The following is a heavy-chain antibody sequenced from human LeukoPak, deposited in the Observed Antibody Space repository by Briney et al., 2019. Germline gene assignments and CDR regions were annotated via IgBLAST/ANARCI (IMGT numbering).Heavy chain of an antibody. CDR2: IKQDGSEK. V-gene: IGHV3-7*01. J-gene: IGHJ4*02. Sequence: PGGSLRLSCVASGFTFSSYWMSWVRQAPGKGLEWVANIKQDGSEKYYVDSVKGRFTISRDNAKNSLYLQMNSLRAEDTAVYYCARDGLLVVNFDYWGQGTLVTVSS. CDR1: GFTFSSYW. D-gene: IGHD3-22*01. CDR3: ARDGLLVVNFDY.